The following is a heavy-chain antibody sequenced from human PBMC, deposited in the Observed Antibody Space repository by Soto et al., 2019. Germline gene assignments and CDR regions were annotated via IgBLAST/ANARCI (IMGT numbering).Heavy chain of an antibody. CDR3: ARGSSIAGLYYGMDV. V-gene: IGHV3-53*01. CDR2: IYSGGST. J-gene: IGHJ6*02. CDR1: GLTISSNF. D-gene: IGHD6-6*01. Sequence: PGGSLRLSCAASGLTISSNFMNWVRQAPGKGLEWVSVIYSGGSTYYADSVKGRFTISRDKFQNTLYLQMNRLRAEDTAVYYCARGSSIAGLYYGMDVWGQGTTVTVSS.